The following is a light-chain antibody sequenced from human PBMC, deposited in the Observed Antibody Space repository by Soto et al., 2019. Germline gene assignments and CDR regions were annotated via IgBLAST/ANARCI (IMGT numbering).Light chain of an antibody. CDR2: GAS. CDR3: QQYYNWPLT. V-gene: IGKV3-15*01. J-gene: IGKJ4*01. Sequence: EIVMTQSPVTLSVSPGERATLSCRASQSVSSNLTWYQHKPGQAPRLLIYGASTRATGIPARFSGSGSGTEFTLTISSLQSEDFAVYYCQQYYNWPLTFGGGTKVEIK. CDR1: QSVSSN.